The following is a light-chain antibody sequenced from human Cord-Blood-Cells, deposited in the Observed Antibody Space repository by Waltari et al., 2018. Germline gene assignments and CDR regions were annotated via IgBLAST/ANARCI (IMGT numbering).Light chain of an antibody. CDR1: TLGDNY. J-gene: IGLJ3*02. CDR3: QAWDSSTKV. Sequence: SYELTQPPSVSVSPGQTASITCSALTLGDNYACWYQQKPGQSPVLVIYQDSKRPSGIPERFSGSNSGNTATLTISGTQAMDEADYYCQAWDSSTKVFGGGTKLTVL. CDR2: QDS. V-gene: IGLV3-1*01.